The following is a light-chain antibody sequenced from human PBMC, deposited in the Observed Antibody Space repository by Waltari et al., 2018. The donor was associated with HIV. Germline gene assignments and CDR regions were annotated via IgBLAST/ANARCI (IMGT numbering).Light chain of an antibody. CDR1: QTVLYTPSNKNY. V-gene: IGKV4-1*01. Sequence: IVMTPSPDSLAVSLGDRAPHKRRSSQTVLYTPSNKNYLAWYQQRPGQPPKLLIYWASTRESGVPDRFSGSGSGTDFTLTISSLQAEDVAVYYCQQYYSTPLTFGPGTKVDIK. CDR2: WAS. CDR3: QQYYSTPLT. J-gene: IGKJ3*01.